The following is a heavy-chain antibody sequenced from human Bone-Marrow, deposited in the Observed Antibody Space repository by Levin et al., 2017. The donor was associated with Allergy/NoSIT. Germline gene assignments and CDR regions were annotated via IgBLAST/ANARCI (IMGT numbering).Heavy chain of an antibody. V-gene: IGHV3-15*01. CDR3: AWHHTTNYYMDV. J-gene: IGHJ6*03. D-gene: IGHD1-26*01. CDR1: GFTFSDAW. CDR2: MKSKGSGGTT. Sequence: GESLKISCAGSGFTFSDAWMSWVRQAPGEGLEWVGRMKSKGSGGTTDYAAPVKGRSTISRDDSKNTLYLQMNSLKSEDTAVYYCAWHHTTNYYMDVWGKGTTVTVSS.